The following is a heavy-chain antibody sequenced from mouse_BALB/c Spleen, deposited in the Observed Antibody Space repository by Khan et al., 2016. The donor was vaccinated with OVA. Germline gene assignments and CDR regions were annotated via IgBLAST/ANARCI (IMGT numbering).Heavy chain of an antibody. D-gene: IGHD2-3*01. CDR1: GFTFSSYG. CDR2: ISSGGNYT. CDR3: ARHEAPMIFFAY. Sequence: EVELVESGGDLVKPGGSLKLSCAASGFTFSSYGMSWVRQTPDKRLEWVATISSGGNYTYYPDSVKGRFTISRDNAKHTLYLQMSSLKSEDTATYYCARHEAPMIFFAYWGQGTLVTVSA. J-gene: IGHJ3*01. V-gene: IGHV5-6*01.